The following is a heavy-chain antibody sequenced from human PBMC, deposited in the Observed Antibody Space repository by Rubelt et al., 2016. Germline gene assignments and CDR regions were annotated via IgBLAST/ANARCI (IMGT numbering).Heavy chain of an antibody. CDR2: IKQDGSEK. V-gene: IGHV3-7*03. J-gene: IGHJ3*02. CDR3: ARDLGSDSSSFGAFDI. D-gene: IGHD6-13*01. Sequence: EVQLVESGGDLVQPGGSLRLSCAASGFTFSSYWMSWVRQAPGKGLEWVANIKQDGSEKYYVASVKGRFTISRGNATNSLYLQMNSLRAEDTAVYYCARDLGSDSSSFGAFDIWGQGTMVTVSS. CDR1: GFTFSSYW.